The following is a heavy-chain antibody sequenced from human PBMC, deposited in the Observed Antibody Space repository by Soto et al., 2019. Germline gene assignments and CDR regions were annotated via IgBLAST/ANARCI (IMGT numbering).Heavy chain of an antibody. J-gene: IGHJ4*02. CDR3: AREGFSNYHDY. D-gene: IGHD1-1*01. CDR2: IYYSGST. V-gene: IGHV4-30-4*01. CDR1: CGSISSGGYY. Sequence: PLSLTCPVSCGSISSGGYYWSWIRQPPGKGLDWIGYIYYSGSTFYNPSLKSRVSISLDTSKSQFSLKLNSVTAADTAVYYCAREGFSNYHDYWGEGILDNVYS.